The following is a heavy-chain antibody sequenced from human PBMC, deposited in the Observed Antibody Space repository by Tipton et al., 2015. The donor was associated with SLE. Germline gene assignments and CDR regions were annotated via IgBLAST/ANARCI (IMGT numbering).Heavy chain of an antibody. V-gene: IGHV3-30*04. CDR2: ISYDGSNK. D-gene: IGHD2-15*01. CDR3: ARELLHYYYHMDV. CDR1: GFTFSIYA. J-gene: IGHJ6*03. Sequence: AVSGFTFSIYAMHWVRQPPGKGLEWVAVISYDGSNKYYADSVKGRFTISRDNSKNTLYLQMNSLRAEDTAVYYCARELLHYYYHMDVWGKGTTVTVSS.